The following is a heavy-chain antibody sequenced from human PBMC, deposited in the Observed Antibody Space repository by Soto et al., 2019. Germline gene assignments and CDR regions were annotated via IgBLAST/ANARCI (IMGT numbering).Heavy chain of an antibody. CDR1: GFTFSSYG. CDR2: IWYDGSNK. Sequence: PGGSLRLSCAASGFTFSSYGMHWVRQAPGKGLEWVAVIWYDGSNKYYADSVKGRFTISRDNAKNTLYLQMNSLRAEDTAVYYCARDPIPAAYNWFDPWGQGTLVTVSS. J-gene: IGHJ5*02. CDR3: ARDPIPAAYNWFDP. V-gene: IGHV3-33*01.